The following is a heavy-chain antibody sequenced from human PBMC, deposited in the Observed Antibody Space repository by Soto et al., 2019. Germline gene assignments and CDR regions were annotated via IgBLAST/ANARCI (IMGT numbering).Heavy chain of an antibody. D-gene: IGHD1-26*01. Sequence: GGSLRLSCAASGFTFSSYAMSWVRQAPGKGLEWVSAISGSGGSTYYADSVKGRFTISRDNSKNTLYLQMNSLRAEDTAVYYCAKVNGISGSYQEFDYWGQGTLVTVSS. CDR3: AKVNGISGSYQEFDY. J-gene: IGHJ4*02. V-gene: IGHV3-23*01. CDR2: ISGSGGST. CDR1: GFTFSSYA.